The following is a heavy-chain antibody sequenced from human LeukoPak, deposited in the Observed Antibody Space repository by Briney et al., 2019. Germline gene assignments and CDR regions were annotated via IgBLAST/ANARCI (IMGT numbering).Heavy chain of an antibody. CDR2: ISSNGGST. CDR1: GFTFSSYA. J-gene: IGHJ3*02. Sequence: GGSLRLSCSASGFTFSSYAMHWVRQAPGKGLEYVSAISSNGGSTYYADSVKGRFTISRDNSKNTLYLQMSSLRAEDTAVYYCVKDRCSGGSCAAFGGAFDIWGQGKMVTVSS. CDR3: VKDRCSGGSCAAFGGAFDI. D-gene: IGHD2-15*01. V-gene: IGHV3-64D*06.